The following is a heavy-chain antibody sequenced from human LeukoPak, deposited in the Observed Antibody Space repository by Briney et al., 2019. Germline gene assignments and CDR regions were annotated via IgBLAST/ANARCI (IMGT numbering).Heavy chain of an antibody. CDR2: IRYDGSNK. V-gene: IGHV3-30*02. Sequence: GGSLRLSCAASRFTFSRYGMHWVRQAPGKGLEWVAFIRYDGSNKHYADSVKGRFTISRDNSKNTLYLQMNSLRAEDTAVYYCAKDRGVGATLDYWGQGTLVTVSS. D-gene: IGHD1-26*01. CDR3: AKDRGVGATLDY. CDR1: RFTFSRYG. J-gene: IGHJ4*02.